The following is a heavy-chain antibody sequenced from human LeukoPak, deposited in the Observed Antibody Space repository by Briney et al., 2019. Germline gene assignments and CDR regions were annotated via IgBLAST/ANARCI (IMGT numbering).Heavy chain of an antibody. D-gene: IGHD5-18*01. CDR2: INAGNGNT. CDR3: ARSGYSSGYVAYFDY. J-gene: IGHJ4*02. CDR1: GYTFTHYT. V-gene: IGHV1-3*01. Sequence: ASVKVSCKASGYTFTHYTIHWVRQAPGHRLEWMGWINAGNGNTKYSQNLQGRVTITMDTSANTAYMELSSLRSEDTAVYYCARSGYSSGYVAYFDYWGQGTLVTVSS.